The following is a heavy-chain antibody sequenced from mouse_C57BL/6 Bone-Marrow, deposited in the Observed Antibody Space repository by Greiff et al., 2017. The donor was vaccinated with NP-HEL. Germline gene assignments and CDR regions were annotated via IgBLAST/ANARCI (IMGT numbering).Heavy chain of an antibody. D-gene: IGHD2-5*01. V-gene: IGHV1-62-2*01. J-gene: IGHJ4*01. Sequence: QVQLQQSGAELVKPGASVKLSCKASGYTFTEYTIHWVKQRSGQGLEWIGWFYPGSGSIKYNEKFKDKATLTVDKSSSTVYMELSRLTSEDSAVYFCERHDDLPSTCYSTTVGAMDYWGQGTSVTVSS. CDR3: ERHDDLPSTCYSTTVGAMDY. CDR2: FYPGSGSI. CDR1: GYTFTEYT.